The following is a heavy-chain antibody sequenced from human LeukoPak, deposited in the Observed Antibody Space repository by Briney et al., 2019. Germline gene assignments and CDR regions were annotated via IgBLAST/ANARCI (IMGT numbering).Heavy chain of an antibody. D-gene: IGHD6-19*01. CDR1: GFTFSSYE. Sequence: PGGSLRLSCAASGFTFSSYEMNWVRQAPGKGLEWVSYISGSGSTIYYADSVKGRFTISRDNAKNSLYLQMNSLRAEDTAVYYCARDLEWLAGLDYWGQGTLVTVSS. J-gene: IGHJ4*02. CDR3: ARDLEWLAGLDY. V-gene: IGHV3-48*03. CDR2: ISGSGSTI.